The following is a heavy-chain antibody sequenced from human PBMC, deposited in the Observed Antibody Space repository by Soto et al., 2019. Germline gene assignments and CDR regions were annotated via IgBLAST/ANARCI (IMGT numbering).Heavy chain of an antibody. D-gene: IGHD2-2*01. CDR2: IGTAGDT. Sequence: GGSLRLSCAAFGFTFSNYDMHWVRQATGKGLEWVSSIGTAGDTYYPGSVKGRFTISRENAKNSLYLQMNSLRAGDTAVDYCARGPHCSSTRCWNYYYYYMDVWGKGTTVTVSS. CDR1: GFTFSNYD. CDR3: ARGPHCSSTRCWNYYYYYMDV. V-gene: IGHV3-13*01. J-gene: IGHJ6*03.